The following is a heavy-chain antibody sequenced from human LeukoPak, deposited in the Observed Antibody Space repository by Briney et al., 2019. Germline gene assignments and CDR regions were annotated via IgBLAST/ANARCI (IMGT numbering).Heavy chain of an antibody. CDR3: ARDGYSGYDWNYYYYYMDV. V-gene: IGHV1-24*01. Sequence: ASVKVSCKVSGYTLTELSMHWVRQAPGKGLEWMGGFDPEDGETIYAQKFQGRVTMTEDTSTDTAYMELSSLRSEDTAVYYCARDGYSGYDWNYYYYYMDVWGKGTTVTVSS. D-gene: IGHD5-12*01. CDR1: GYTLTELS. CDR2: FDPEDGET. J-gene: IGHJ6*03.